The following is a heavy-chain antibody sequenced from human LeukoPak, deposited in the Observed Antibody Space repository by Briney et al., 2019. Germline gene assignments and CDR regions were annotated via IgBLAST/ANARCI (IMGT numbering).Heavy chain of an antibody. CDR2: ISGTGGYI. D-gene: IGHD3-9*01. CDR1: GFTFSSYA. CDR3: ARVDWYSAFDI. Sequence: PGGSLRLSCAASGFTFSSYAMSWVRQAPGKGLEWVSSISGTGGYIYYADSVKGRFTISRDNAKNSLYLQMNSLRAEDTAVYYCARVDWYSAFDIWGQGTMLTVSS. J-gene: IGHJ3*02. V-gene: IGHV3-21*01.